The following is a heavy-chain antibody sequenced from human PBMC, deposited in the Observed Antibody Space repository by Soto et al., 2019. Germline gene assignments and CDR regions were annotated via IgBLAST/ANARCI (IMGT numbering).Heavy chain of an antibody. CDR3: AGDDSSSNYYYGMDV. V-gene: IGHV1-18*01. CDR1: GYTFTSYG. CDR2: ISAYNGNT. Sequence: QVQLVQSGAEVKKPGASVKVSCKASGYTFTSYGISWVRQAPGQGLEWMGWISAYNGNTNYAQKLQVRVTMTTDTSTRTAYMELRSLRSDGTAVYYCAGDDSSSNYYYGMDVWGQGTTVTVSS. D-gene: IGHD6-6*01. J-gene: IGHJ6*02.